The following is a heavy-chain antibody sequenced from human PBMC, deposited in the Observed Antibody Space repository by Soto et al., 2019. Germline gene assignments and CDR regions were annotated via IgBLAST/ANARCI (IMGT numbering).Heavy chain of an antibody. CDR2: IYPGDSDT. CDR3: AREGYDILTGYYKTYYYYGMDV. J-gene: IGHJ6*02. Sequence: PRESLKISCKGSGYSFTSYWIGWVRQMPGKGLEWMGFIYPGDSDTRYSPSFQGQVTISADKSISTAYLQWSSLKASDTAMYYCAREGYDILTGYYKTYYYYGMDVWGQGTTVTVSS. CDR1: GYSFTSYW. V-gene: IGHV5-51*01. D-gene: IGHD3-9*01.